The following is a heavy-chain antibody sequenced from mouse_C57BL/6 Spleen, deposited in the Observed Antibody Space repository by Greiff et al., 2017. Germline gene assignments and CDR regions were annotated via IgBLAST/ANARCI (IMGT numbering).Heavy chain of an antibody. CDR2: IHPNSGST. Sequence: QVQLQQPGAELVKPGASVKLSCKASGYTFTSYWMHWVKQRPGQGLEWIGMIHPNSGSTNYNEKFKSKATLTVDKSSSTAYMQLSSLTSEDSAVYCCARLSTTKGIAYWGQGTLVTVSA. J-gene: IGHJ3*01. D-gene: IGHD2-4*01. V-gene: IGHV1-64*01. CDR3: ARLSTTKGIAY. CDR1: GYTFTSYW.